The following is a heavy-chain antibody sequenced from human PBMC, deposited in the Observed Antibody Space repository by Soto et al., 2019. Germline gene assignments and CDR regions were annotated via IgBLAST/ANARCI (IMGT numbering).Heavy chain of an antibody. Sequence: EVQLEESGGGLEQPGGSLSLSCAASGFTFSSYSMNWVRQAPGKGLEWVSYISSSSSTIYYADSVKGRFTISRDNAKNSLYLQMNSLRAEDTAVYYCARDTGAAAYSSGWYGYWGQGTLVTVSS. J-gene: IGHJ4*02. D-gene: IGHD6-19*01. V-gene: IGHV3-48*01. CDR1: GFTFSSYS. CDR2: ISSSSSTI. CDR3: ARDTGAAAYSSGWYGY.